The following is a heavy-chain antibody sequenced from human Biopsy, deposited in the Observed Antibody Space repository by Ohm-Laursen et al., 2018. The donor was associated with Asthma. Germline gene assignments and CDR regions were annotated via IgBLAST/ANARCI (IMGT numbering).Heavy chain of an antibody. Sequence: SLRLSCSASGFTFSSYGMHWVRQAPGKGLEWVAVISYDGSNKYYADSVKGRFTISRDNSRNTLYLQMNSLRAEDTAVYYCASQSSGPDFWSGYYYFDYWGQGTLVTVSS. D-gene: IGHD3-3*01. CDR2: ISYDGSNK. J-gene: IGHJ4*02. CDR3: ASQSSGPDFWSGYYYFDY. CDR1: GFTFSSYG. V-gene: IGHV3-30*03.